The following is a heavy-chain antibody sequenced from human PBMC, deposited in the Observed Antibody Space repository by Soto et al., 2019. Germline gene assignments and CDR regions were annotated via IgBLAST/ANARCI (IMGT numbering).Heavy chain of an antibody. D-gene: IGHD6-13*01. V-gene: IGHV1-18*04. J-gene: IGHJ4*02. CDR1: GYTFTSYG. CDR3: ARVLGQLQQQLAPDY. CDR2: ISAYNGNT. Sequence: ASVKVSCKASGYTFTSYGISWVRQAPGQGLEWMGWISAYNGNTNYAQKLQGRATMTTDTSTSTAYMELRSLRSDDTAVYYCARVLGQLQQQLAPDYWGQGTLVTVSS.